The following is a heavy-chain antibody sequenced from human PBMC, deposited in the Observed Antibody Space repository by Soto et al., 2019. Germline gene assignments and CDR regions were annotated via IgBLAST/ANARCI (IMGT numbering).Heavy chain of an antibody. Sequence: PGGSLRLSCAASGFTFSSYSMNWVRQAPGKGLEWVSYSSSSSSTIYYADSVKGRFTISRDNAKNTLYLQMNSLRAEDTAVYYCARDDTTPHYYYYYYMDVWGKGTTVTVSS. CDR2: SSSSSSTI. CDR3: ARDDTTPHYYYYYYMDV. V-gene: IGHV3-48*01. J-gene: IGHJ6*03. D-gene: IGHD1-26*01. CDR1: GFTFSSYS.